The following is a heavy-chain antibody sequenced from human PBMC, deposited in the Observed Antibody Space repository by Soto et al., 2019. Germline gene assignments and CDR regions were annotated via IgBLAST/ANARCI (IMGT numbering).Heavy chain of an antibody. CDR1: GYTFSNYG. V-gene: IGHV1-18*01. D-gene: IGHD2-2*01. Sequence: ASVKVSCKTSGYTFSNYGITWVRQAPGQPLEWLGWISLYSDGTNYAQKFQGRVSMTTDTSTTTAYMELRSLRSDDPALYYCASVLPGAEAWFGPWGQGPLVAASS. CDR3: ASVLPGAEAWFGP. J-gene: IGHJ5*02. CDR2: ISLYSDGT.